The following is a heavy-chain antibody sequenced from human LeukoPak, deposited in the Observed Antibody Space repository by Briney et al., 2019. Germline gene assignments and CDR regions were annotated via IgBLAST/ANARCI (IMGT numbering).Heavy chain of an antibody. V-gene: IGHV3-30*03. CDR3: ARKGVIALVPAAIDAEYFQH. CDR1: GFTFSSYG. D-gene: IGHD2-2*01. CDR2: ISYDGSNK. Sequence: PGGSLRLSCAASGFTFSSYGMHWVRQAPGKGPEWVAVISYDGSNKYYADSVKGRFTISRDNSKNTLYLQMNSLRTEDTAVYYCARKGVIALVPAAIDAEYFQHWGQGTLVTVSS. J-gene: IGHJ1*01.